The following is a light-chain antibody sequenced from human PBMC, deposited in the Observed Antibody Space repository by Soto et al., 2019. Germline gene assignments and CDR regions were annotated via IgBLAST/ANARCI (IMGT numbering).Light chain of an antibody. CDR2: GAS. CDR1: QSVNTK. J-gene: IGKJ1*01. V-gene: IGKV3-15*01. Sequence: EIVMTQSPATLSVSPGERATLSCRASQSVNTKLAWYQQKPGQPPRLLIYGASTRATGIPARFSGSGSGTEFTLTISSLQSEDFAVYYCQQYNNWPWTFGQGTKVDIK. CDR3: QQYNNWPWT.